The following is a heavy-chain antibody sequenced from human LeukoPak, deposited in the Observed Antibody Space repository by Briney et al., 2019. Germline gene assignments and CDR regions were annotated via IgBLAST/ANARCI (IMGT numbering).Heavy chain of an antibody. J-gene: IGHJ4*02. D-gene: IGHD3-16*02. Sequence: PSGTLSLTCTVSGASINSGSYYWTWIRQPAGKGLEWIGRIYTSGSTNYNPSLKSRVTISLDTSKNQFSLKLDSVTAADTAVYYCARDGPLVYFDYWGQGALVTVSS. CDR2: IYTSGST. CDR3: ARDGPLVYFDY. CDR1: GASINSGSYY. V-gene: IGHV4-61*02.